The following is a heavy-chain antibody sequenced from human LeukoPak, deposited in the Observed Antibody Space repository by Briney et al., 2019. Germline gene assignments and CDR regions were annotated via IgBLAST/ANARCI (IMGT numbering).Heavy chain of an antibody. CDR1: GGTFSSYA. V-gene: IGHV1-69*04. Sequence: GSSVKVSCKASGGTFSSYAISWVRQAPGQGLEWMGRIIPILGIANYAQKFRGRVTITADKSTSTAYMELSSLRSEDTAVYYCASTIVYYYGSGSLDYWGQGTPVTVSS. D-gene: IGHD3-10*01. CDR3: ASTIVYYYGSGSLDY. J-gene: IGHJ4*02. CDR2: IIPILGIA.